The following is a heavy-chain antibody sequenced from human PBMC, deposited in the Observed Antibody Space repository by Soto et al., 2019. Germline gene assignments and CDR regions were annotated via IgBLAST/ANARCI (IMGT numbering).Heavy chain of an antibody. D-gene: IGHD5-12*01. J-gene: IGHJ6*02. CDR2: MNPNSGNT. V-gene: IGHV1-8*01. Sequence: ASVKGSCKASGYTFTSYYINWVRQATGQGLEWMGWMNPNSGNTGYAQKFQGRVTMTRNTSISTAYMELSSLRSDDTAVYYCAREGVAPYYYYGMDVWGQGTPVSVSS. CDR1: GYTFTSYY. CDR3: AREGVAPYYYYGMDV.